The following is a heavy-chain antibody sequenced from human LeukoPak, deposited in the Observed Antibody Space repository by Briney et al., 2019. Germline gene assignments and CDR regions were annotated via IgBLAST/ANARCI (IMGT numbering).Heavy chain of an antibody. CDR2: ISYDGSNK. V-gene: IGHV3-30*03. CDR1: GFTFSSYG. CDR3: ATGGTKTATGRMGY. D-gene: IGHD1-1*01. Sequence: PGGSLRLSCAASGFTFSSYGMHWVRQAPGKGREWVAVISYDGSNKNYADSVEGRFTISRDNSKNTYLQMNSLRPEDTAVYYCATGGTKTATGRMGYWGQGTLVTVSS. J-gene: IGHJ4*02.